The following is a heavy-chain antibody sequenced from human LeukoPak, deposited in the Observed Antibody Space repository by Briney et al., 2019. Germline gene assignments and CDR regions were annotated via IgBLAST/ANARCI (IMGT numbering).Heavy chain of an antibody. J-gene: IGHJ5*02. CDR3: ARGERKLTMVRGVPSWFDP. D-gene: IGHD3-10*01. CDR2: INHSGST. V-gene: IGHV4-34*01. CDR1: GGSFSGYY. Sequence: PSETLSLTCAVYGGSFSGYYWSWIRQPPGKGLEWIGEINHSGSTNYNPSLKSRVTISVDTSKNQFSLKLSSVTAADTAVYYCARGERKLTMVRGVPSWFDPWGQGTLVTVSS.